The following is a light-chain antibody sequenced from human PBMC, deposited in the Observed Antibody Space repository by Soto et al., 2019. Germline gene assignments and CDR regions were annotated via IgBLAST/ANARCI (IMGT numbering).Light chain of an antibody. CDR2: EVR. J-gene: IGLJ3*02. CDR1: TNDIGGYNY. CDR3: CSYTRSATLV. Sequence: QSVLTQPASVSGSPGQSITISCSGTTNDIGGYNYVSWYQHHPGKVPKVIIYEVRNRPSGVSNRFSGSKSGNTASLTISGLQAEDEADYYCCSYTRSATLVFGGGTKLTVL. V-gene: IGLV2-14*01.